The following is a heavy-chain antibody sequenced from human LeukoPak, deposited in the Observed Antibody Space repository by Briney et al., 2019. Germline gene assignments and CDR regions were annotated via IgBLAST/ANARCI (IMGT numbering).Heavy chain of an antibody. CDR1: GGTFSSYA. CDR2: IIPILGTA. V-gene: IGHV1-69*13. J-gene: IGHJ6*02. D-gene: IGHD2-15*01. CDR3: ARGRDIVVVPSLYYYYGMDV. Sequence: RASVKVSCKASGGTFSSYAISWVRQAPGQGLEWMGGIIPILGTANYAQKFQGRVTITADESTSTAYMELSSLRSEDTAVYYCARGRDIVVVPSLYYYYGMDVWGQGTTVTVSS.